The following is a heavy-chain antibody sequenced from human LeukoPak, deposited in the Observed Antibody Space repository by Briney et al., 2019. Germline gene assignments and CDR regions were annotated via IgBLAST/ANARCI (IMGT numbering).Heavy chain of an antibody. D-gene: IGHD1/OR15-1a*01. Sequence: PGGSLRLSCEASGLSFSSHGMHWVRQAPGKGLEGVAVVSYDGNNEDYADSVKGRFTISRDNSKNTLYLQMNSLRAEDTAVYYCARPSRGTKALDIWGQGEMVTVSS. V-gene: IGHV3-30*03. CDR1: GLSFSSHG. J-gene: IGHJ3*02. CDR3: ARPSRGTKALDI. CDR2: VSYDGNNE.